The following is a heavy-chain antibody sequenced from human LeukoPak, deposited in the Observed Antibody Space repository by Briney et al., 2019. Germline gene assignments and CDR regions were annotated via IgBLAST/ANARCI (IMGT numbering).Heavy chain of an antibody. CDR2: IYYSGST. V-gene: IGHV4-39*07. Sequence: SSETLSLTCTVSGGSISSSSYYWGWIRQPPGKGLEWIGSIYYSGSTYYNPSLKSRVTISVDTSKNQFSLKLSSVTAADTAVYYCASSQFTDGLYFDYWGQGTLVTVSS. D-gene: IGHD5-24*01. CDR3: ASSQFTDGLYFDY. J-gene: IGHJ4*02. CDR1: GGSISSSSYY.